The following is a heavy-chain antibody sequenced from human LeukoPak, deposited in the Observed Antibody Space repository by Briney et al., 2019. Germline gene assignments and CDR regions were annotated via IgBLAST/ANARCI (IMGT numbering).Heavy chain of an antibody. J-gene: IGHJ5*02. V-gene: IGHV3-23*01. CDR1: GFTFSNYA. CDR2: ISGSGGST. Sequence: PGGSLRLSCAASGFTFSNYAMSWVRQAPGKGLEWVSAISGSGGSTYYTDSVKGRFTISRDNSQNTLFLQMNSLRAEDTAVYYCAKGPSTVTTSTDWFDPWGQGTLVTVSS. D-gene: IGHD4-17*01. CDR3: AKGPSTVTTSTDWFDP.